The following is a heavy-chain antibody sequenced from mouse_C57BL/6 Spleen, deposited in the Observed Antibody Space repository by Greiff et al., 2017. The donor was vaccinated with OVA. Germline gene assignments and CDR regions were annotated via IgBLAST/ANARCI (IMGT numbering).Heavy chain of an antibody. CDR2: IDPSDSET. V-gene: IGHV1-52*01. J-gene: IGHJ4*01. CDR3: ARGYGSSPLAMDD. Sequence: VQLQQPGAELVRPGSSVKLSCKASGYTFTSYWMHWVKQRPIQGLEWIGNIDPSDSETHYNQKFKDKATLTVDKSSRTAYMQLSSLTSEDSAVYNCARGYGSSPLAMDDWGQGTSVTVSS. D-gene: IGHD1-1*01. CDR1: GYTFTSYW.